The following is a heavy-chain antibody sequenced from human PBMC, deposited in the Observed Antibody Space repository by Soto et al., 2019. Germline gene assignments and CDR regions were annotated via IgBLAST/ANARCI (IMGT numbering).Heavy chain of an antibody. V-gene: IGHV3-23*01. CDR1: GFTFSSYA. J-gene: IGHJ3*02. D-gene: IGHD5-18*01. CDR3: VKAHTAMDAFDI. CDR2: ISGSGGST. Sequence: GGSLRLSCAASGFTFSSYAMSWVRQAPGKGLEWVSAISGSGGSTYYADSVKGRFTISRDNSKNTLYLQMNSLRAEDTAVYYCVKAHTAMDAFDIWGQGTMVTVSS.